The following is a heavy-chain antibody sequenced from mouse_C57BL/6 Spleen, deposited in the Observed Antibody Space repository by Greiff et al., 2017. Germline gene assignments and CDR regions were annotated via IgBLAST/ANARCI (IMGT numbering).Heavy chain of an antibody. V-gene: IGHV5-4*01. CDR2: ISDGGSYT. Sequence: EVQLVESGGGLVKPGGSLKLSCAASGFTFSSYAMSWVRQTPEKRLEWVATISDGGSYTYYPDNVKGRFTISRDNAKNNLYLQMSHLKSEDTAMYYCARDKDGCCPAWFAYWGQGTLVTVSA. D-gene: IGHD2-3*01. CDR3: ARDKDGCCPAWFAY. J-gene: IGHJ3*01. CDR1: GFTFSSYA.